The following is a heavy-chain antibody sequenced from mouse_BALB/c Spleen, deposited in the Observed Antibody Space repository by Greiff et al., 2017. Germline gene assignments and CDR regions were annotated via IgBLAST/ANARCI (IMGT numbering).Heavy chain of an antibody. J-gene: IGHJ2*01. CDR3: ARDKGDY. V-gene: IGHV7-3*02. CDR1: GFTFTDYY. Sequence: EVKLVESGGGLVQPGGSLRLSCATSGFTFTDYYMSWVRQPPGKALEWLGFIRNKANGYTTEYSASVKGRFTISRDNSQSILYLQMNTLRAEDSATYYCARDKGDYWGRGTTLTVSS. CDR2: IRNKANGYTT.